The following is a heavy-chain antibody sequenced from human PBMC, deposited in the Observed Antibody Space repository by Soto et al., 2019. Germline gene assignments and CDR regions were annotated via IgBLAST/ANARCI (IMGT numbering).Heavy chain of an antibody. D-gene: IGHD3-10*01. V-gene: IGHV5-51*01. CDR3: GRHYGAATMGIDY. CDR2: TYPFDSDT. CDR1: GYTFTYYW. J-gene: IGHJ4*01. Sequence: GESLKISCEGSGYTFTYYWIGWVRQMPGKGLEWMGVTYPFDSDTRYSPSFQGRVTISAVQSTNTAYLELSRLQASDTAIYYCGRHYGAATMGIDYCGQVTLITVSS.